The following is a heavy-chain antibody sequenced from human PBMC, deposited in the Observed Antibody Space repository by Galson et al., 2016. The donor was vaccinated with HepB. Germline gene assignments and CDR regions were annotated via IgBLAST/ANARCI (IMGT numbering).Heavy chain of an antibody. CDR2: INYNGNA. J-gene: IGHJ4*02. V-gene: IGHV4-39*07. CDR3: ARDNEEYSFGWDFFVY. D-gene: IGHD3-9*01. CDR1: GGPISSTNHY. Sequence: LSLTCIVSGGPISSTNHYWGWIRQPPGKGLEWIGTINYNGNAYYNPSLRSRVTISLDTSRNQFSLELTSVTAADTAVYYCARDNEEYSFGWDFFVYWGPGTLVTVSS.